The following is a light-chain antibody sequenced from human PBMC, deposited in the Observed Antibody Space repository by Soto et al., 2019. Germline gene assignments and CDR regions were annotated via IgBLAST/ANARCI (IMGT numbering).Light chain of an antibody. CDR3: QQYGRSPRT. V-gene: IGKV3-20*01. CDR1: QSVSSSY. Sequence: EIVLTQSPGTLSVSPGERATLSCRASQSVSSSYLAWYQQKPGQAPRLLMYGASNRATGIPDRFGGSGSGTDFTLTISRLEPEDFAVYYCQQYGRSPRTFGQGTKVEIK. J-gene: IGKJ1*01. CDR2: GAS.